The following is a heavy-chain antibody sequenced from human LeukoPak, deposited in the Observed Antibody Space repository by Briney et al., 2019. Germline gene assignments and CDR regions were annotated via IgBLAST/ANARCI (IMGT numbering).Heavy chain of an antibody. CDR2: INPNSGGT. J-gene: IGHJ5*02. D-gene: IGHD2-2*01. V-gene: IGHV1-2*02. CDR3: ARVECSVTNCYVDDDH. Sequence: ASVKVSCKASGYTFTAYYMHWVRQAPGQGLEWMGWINPNSGGTNYAQKFQGRVTMTRDTSISTAYMELSRLKSDDTAVYYCARVECSVTNCYVDDDHWGQGTLVTVSS. CDR1: GYTFTAYY.